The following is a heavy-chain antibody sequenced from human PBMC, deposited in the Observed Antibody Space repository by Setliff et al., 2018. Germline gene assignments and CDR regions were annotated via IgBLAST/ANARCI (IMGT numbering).Heavy chain of an antibody. CDR1: GYTFRSYA. D-gene: IGHD3-22*01. CDR2: INTNTGNP. Sequence: GASVKVSCKASGYTFRSYAMNWVRQAPGQGLEWMGWINTNTGNPTYAQGFTGRFVFSLDTSVSTTYLQISSLKAEDTAVYYCARDLDYQYYYDSSGRDAFDIWGQGTMVTVSS. J-gene: IGHJ3*02. V-gene: IGHV7-4-1*02. CDR3: ARDLDYQYYYDSSGRDAFDI.